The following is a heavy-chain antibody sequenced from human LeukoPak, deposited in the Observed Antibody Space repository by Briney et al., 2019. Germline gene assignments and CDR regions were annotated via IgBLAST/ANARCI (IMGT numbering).Heavy chain of an antibody. CDR3: ARVLAVADAFDI. Sequence: PGRSLRLSCAASGFTFSSYAMHWVRQAPGKGLEWVAVISYDGSNKYYADSVKGRFTISRDNSKNTLYLQMNSLRAEDTAVYYCARVLAVADAFDIWGQGTMVTVSS. V-gene: IGHV3-30-3*01. D-gene: IGHD6-19*01. CDR1: GFTFSSYA. CDR2: ISYDGSNK. J-gene: IGHJ3*02.